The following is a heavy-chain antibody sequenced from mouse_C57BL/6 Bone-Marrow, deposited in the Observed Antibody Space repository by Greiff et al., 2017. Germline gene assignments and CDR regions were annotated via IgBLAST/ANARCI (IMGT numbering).Heavy chain of an antibody. CDR3: ARWGPTAQATTFDY. Sequence: QVQLQQPGAELVKPGASVKMSCKASGYTFTSYWITWVKQRPGQGLEWIGDIYPGSGSTNYNEKFKSKATLTVDTSSSTAYMQLSSLTSEDSAVYYCARWGPTAQATTFDYWGQGTTLTVSS. D-gene: IGHD3-2*02. J-gene: IGHJ2*01. CDR2: IYPGSGST. CDR1: GYTFTSYW. V-gene: IGHV1-55*01.